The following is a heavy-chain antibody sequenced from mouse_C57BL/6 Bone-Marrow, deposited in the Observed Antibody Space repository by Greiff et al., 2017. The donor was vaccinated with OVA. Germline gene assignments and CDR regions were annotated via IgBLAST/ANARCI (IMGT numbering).Heavy chain of an antibody. CDR3: ARWLLRLYYAMDY. Sequence: QVQLQQPGAELVKPGASVKLSCKASGYTFTSYWMHWVKQRPGQGLEWIGMIHPNSGSTNYNEKFKSKATLTVDKSSSTAYMQHSSLTSEDSAVYDCARWLLRLYYAMDYWGQGTTVTVSA. V-gene: IGHV1-64*01. D-gene: IGHD2-3*01. CDR1: GYTFTSYW. J-gene: IGHJ4*01. CDR2: IHPNSGST.